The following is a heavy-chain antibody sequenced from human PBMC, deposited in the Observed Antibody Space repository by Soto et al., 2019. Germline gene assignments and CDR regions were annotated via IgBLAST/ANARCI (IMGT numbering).Heavy chain of an antibody. V-gene: IGHV3-48*03. Sequence: GGSLRLSCAASGFTFSSYEMNWVRQAPGKGLEWVSYISSSGSTIYYADSVKGRFTISRDNAKNSLYLQMNSLRAEDTAVYYCARDFGSNSLSLYYYYYYGMDVWGQGTTVTVSS. CDR2: ISSSGSTI. CDR3: ARDFGSNSLSLYYYYYYGMDV. J-gene: IGHJ6*02. D-gene: IGHD2-2*01. CDR1: GFTFSSYE.